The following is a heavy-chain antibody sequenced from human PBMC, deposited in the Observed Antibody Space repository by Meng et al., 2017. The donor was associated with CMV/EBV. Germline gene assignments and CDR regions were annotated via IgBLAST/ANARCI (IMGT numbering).Heavy chain of an antibody. CDR2: INPNSGGT. D-gene: IGHD2-2*01. CDR1: GYTFTGYY. Sequence: ASVKVSCKASGYTFTGYYMHWVRQAPGQGLEWMGWINPNSGGTNYAQKFQGRVTMTRDTSISTAYMELSRLRSDDTAVYYCARTRRHCSSTSCPGAYGMDVWGQGTTVTVSS. J-gene: IGHJ6*02. CDR3: ARTRRHCSSTSCPGAYGMDV. V-gene: IGHV1-2*02.